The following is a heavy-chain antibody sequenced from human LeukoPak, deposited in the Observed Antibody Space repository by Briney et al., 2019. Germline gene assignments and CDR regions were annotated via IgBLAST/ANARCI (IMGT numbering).Heavy chain of an antibody. CDR2: IWYDGSNK. Sequence: GGSLRLSCAASGFTFSSYGMHWVRQAPGKGLEWVAVIWYDGSNKYYADSVKGRFTISRDNSKNTLYLQMNSLRGEDTAVYYCARVALPYYYGSGSYSLYFDYWGQGTLVTVSS. CDR3: ARVALPYYYGSGSYSLYFDY. V-gene: IGHV3-33*01. J-gene: IGHJ4*02. D-gene: IGHD3-10*01. CDR1: GFTFSSYG.